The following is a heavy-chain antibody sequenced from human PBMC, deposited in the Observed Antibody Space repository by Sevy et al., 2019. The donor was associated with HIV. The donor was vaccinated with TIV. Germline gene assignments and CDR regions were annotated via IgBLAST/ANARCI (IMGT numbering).Heavy chain of an antibody. CDR2: IKQDGSVK. J-gene: IGHJ4*02. D-gene: IGHD6-13*01. CDR3: VRAIAADASL. Sequence: GGSLRLSYAASGFTLNSYWMIWVRQAPGKGLEGVANIKQDGSVKYYVDSVKGRFTISRDNARNLVYLQMSSLTAEDTALYYCVRAIAADASLWGQGTLVTVSS. CDR1: GFTLNSYW. V-gene: IGHV3-7*01.